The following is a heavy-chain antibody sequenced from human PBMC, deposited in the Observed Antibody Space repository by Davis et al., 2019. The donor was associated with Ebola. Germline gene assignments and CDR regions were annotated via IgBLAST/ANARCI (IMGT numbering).Heavy chain of an antibody. V-gene: IGHV1-2*04. Sequence: ASVKVSCKASGYTFTSYYMHWVRQAPGQGLEWMGWINPNSGGTNYAQKFQGWVTMTRDTSISTAYMELSSLRSEDMAVYYCARGARCSSTSCYVFGGMDVWGQGTTVTVSS. CDR3: ARGARCSSTSCYVFGGMDV. CDR2: INPNSGGT. J-gene: IGHJ6*02. CDR1: GYTFTSYY. D-gene: IGHD2-2*01.